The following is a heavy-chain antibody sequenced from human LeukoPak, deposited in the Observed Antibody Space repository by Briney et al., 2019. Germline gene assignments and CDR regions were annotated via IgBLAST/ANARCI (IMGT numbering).Heavy chain of an antibody. CDR1: GYSISSGFY. CDR2: IYHTGST. V-gene: IGHV4-38-2*02. Sequence: SEALSLTCTVSGYSISSGFYWGWIRQPPGKGLEWIGSIYHTGSTYSNPSLKSRVTISVDTSKNQFSLKLSSVTAADTAVYYCARNNLHYYYMDVWGKGTTVTVSS. CDR3: ARNNLHYYYMDV. J-gene: IGHJ6*03.